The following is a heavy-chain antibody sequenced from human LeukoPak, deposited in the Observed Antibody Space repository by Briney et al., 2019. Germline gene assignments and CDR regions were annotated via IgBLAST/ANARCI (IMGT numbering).Heavy chain of an antibody. CDR2: ISTGSDYI. J-gene: IGHJ4*02. D-gene: IGHD1-26*01. CDR1: GFTFSSNP. CDR3: ARHLAGATYGAGIDY. V-gene: IGHV3-21*01. Sequence: GGSLRLSCAASGFTFSSNPMTWVRQAPGKGLEWVSSISTGSDYILYADSLTGRFTISRDNAKNSLYLQMNNLRAEDTAVYYCARHLAGATYGAGIDYWGQGTLVIVSS.